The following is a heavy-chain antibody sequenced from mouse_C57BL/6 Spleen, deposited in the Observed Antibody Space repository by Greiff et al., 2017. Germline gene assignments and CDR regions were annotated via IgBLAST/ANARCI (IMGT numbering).Heavy chain of an antibody. D-gene: IGHD6-5*01. J-gene: IGHJ3*01. CDR1: GYAFSSYW. CDR2: IYPGDGDT. Sequence: VQLQQSGAELVKPGASVKISCKASGYAFSSYWMNWVKQRPGQGLEWIGQIYPGDGDTNYNGKFKGKATLTADKSSSTAYMQLSSLTSEDSAVYFCGRPLSEGWFAYWGQGTLVTVSA. CDR3: GRPLSEGWFAY. V-gene: IGHV1-80*01.